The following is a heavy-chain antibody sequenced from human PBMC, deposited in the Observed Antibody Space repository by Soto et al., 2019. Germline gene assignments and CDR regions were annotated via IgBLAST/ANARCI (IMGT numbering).Heavy chain of an antibody. CDR1: GFMFSAYW. D-gene: IGHD5-18*01. J-gene: IGHJ4*02. CDR2: IHGDGGKI. Sequence: VGSLRLSCAASGFMFSAYWMSWVRQAPGKGLEWVANIHGDGGKIYYVDSVKGRFTISRDNAKRSLYLQMNSLRAEDTAVYYCARDFYGGYTYGPGDYWGQGALVTVSS. CDR3: ARDFYGGYTYGPGDY. V-gene: IGHV3-7*01.